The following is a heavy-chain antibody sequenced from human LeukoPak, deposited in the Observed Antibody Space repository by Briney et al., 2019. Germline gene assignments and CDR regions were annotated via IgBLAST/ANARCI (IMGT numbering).Heavy chain of an antibody. CDR1: GFTSSSYS. J-gene: IGHJ4*02. CDR2: ISSSSSYI. CDR3: ARDGGSGYADY. D-gene: IGHD3-22*01. Sequence: GGSLRLSCAASGFTSSSYSMNWVRQAPGKGLEWVSSISSSSSYIYYADSVKGRFTISRGNAKNSLYLQMNSLRAEDTAVYYCARDGGSGYADYWGQGTLVTVSS. V-gene: IGHV3-21*01.